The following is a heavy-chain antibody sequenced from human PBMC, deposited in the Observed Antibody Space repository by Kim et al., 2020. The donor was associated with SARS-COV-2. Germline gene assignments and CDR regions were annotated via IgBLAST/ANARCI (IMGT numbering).Heavy chain of an antibody. CDR2: IHHSGST. V-gene: IGHV4-34*01. CDR3: VGGRSGHYGSGSYRPSNYYYNGMDV. J-gene: IGHJ6*02. Sequence: SETLSLTCAVYGGSLGGYYWNWIRQAPGKGLEWIGEIHHSGSTNYNPSLTSRVSISLDTSKNQFSLKLTSVTAADTAVYFCVGGRSGHYGSGSYRPSNYYYNGMDVWGQGTTVTVSS. CDR1: GGSLGGYY. D-gene: IGHD3-10*01.